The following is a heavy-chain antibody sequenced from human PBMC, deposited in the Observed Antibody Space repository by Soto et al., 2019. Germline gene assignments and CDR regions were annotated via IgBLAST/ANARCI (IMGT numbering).Heavy chain of an antibody. D-gene: IGHD3-10*01. Sequence: SETLSLAVTVSCGSVSSSGYCWVWIRQPPGKGLEWIVLISYSGSTYYSPSLKSRVTISTDTSKNQFSLRLTSMTAADTAVYFCSRGVNGNPSDYWGQGTLVTVSS. V-gene: IGHV4-39*01. J-gene: IGHJ4*02. CDR1: CGSVSSSGYC. CDR3: SRGVNGNPSDY. CDR2: ISYSGST.